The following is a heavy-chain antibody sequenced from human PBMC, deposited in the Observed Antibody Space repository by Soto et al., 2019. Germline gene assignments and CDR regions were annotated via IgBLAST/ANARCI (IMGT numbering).Heavy chain of an antibody. CDR3: ARLRIATNNYKWFDP. J-gene: IGHJ5*02. D-gene: IGHD2-21*01. CDR1: GAALNSGNYS. Sequence: PSETLSLTCSVSGAALNSGNYSWSWIRQLPGKGLEWIGHIYVTGGVDYNPSLRDRITISQDTSERQFSLSLRLVTAADTAVYYCARLRIATNNYKWFDPWGQGTLVTVSS. V-gene: IGHV4-31*03. CDR2: IYVTGGV.